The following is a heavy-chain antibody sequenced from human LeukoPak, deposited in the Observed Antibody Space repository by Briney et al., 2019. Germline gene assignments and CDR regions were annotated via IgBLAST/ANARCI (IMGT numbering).Heavy chain of an antibody. CDR3: ARDFAAFDI. J-gene: IGHJ3*02. CDR2: IYYSGST. CDR1: GGSINTYY. Sequence: SETLSLTCTVSGGSINTYYWSWIRQPPGKGLEWIGYIYYSGSTNYNPSLKSRVTISVDTSKNQFSLKLTSVTAADTAVYHCARDFAAFDIWGQGTMVTVSS. V-gene: IGHV4-59*01.